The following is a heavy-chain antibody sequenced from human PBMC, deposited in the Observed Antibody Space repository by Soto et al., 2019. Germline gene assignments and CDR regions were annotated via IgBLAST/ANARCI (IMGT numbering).Heavy chain of an antibody. D-gene: IGHD6-6*01. CDR3: ASGYSSSEGGHYY. CDR2: ISYNGSNK. CDR1: GCTFSSYA. V-gene: IGHV3-30-3*01. Sequence: QVQLVESGGGVVQPGRSLRLSCAASGCTFSSYAMHWVRQAPGKGLEWVAVISYNGSNKYYADSVKGRFTISRDNSKNTLYLPMNSLRAEDTAVYYCASGYSSSEGGHYYWCQRTLVTVSS. J-gene: IGHJ4*02.